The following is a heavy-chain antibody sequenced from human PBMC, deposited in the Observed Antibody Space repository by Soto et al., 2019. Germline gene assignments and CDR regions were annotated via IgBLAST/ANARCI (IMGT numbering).Heavy chain of an antibody. Sequence: PSETLSLTCVVSGDSITRTKWWSWVRQPPGKGLEWIGEISHLGGTKYNPSLESRVTISLDGSKNEFSLRVNFVSAADTAVYYCARETLREEGLFHYWGQGALVTVSS. D-gene: IGHD1-26*01. J-gene: IGHJ4*02. CDR3: ARETLREEGLFHY. CDR2: ISHLGGT. CDR1: GDSITRTKW. V-gene: IGHV4-4*02.